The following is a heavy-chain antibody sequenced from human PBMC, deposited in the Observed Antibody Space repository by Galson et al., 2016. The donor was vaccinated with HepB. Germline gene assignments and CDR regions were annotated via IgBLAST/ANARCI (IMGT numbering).Heavy chain of an antibody. V-gene: IGHV3-30-3*01. Sequence: SLRLSCAASGFTFRSYPMHWVRQAPGKGLEWVTVVPHYGNNKYYADSVKGRFTVSRDNSKNTMYLQMNSLRVEDTAVYYCAARYGEFLMVFDYWGQGTLVTVSS. CDR3: AARYGEFLMVFDY. D-gene: IGHD3-10*01. J-gene: IGHJ4*02. CDR1: GFTFRSYP. CDR2: VPHYGNNK.